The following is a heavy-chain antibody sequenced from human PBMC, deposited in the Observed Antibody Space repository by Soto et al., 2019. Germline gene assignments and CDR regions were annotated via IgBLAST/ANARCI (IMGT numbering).Heavy chain of an antibody. Sequence: SLRLPCEASWFSFKDFALHWVRQAPGKGLEWVSIIWFDGSNKYYADSVKGRFTISRDNSKNTLYLQMNSLRAEDTAVYYCATGGYYDNSGHLYGMDVWGQGTTVTVSS. CDR1: WFSFKDFA. J-gene: IGHJ6*02. V-gene: IGHV3-33*01. CDR3: ATGGYYDNSGHLYGMDV. CDR2: IWFDGSNK. D-gene: IGHD3-22*01.